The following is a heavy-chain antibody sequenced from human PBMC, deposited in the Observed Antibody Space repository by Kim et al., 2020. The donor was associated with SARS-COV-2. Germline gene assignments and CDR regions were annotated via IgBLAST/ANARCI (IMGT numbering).Heavy chain of an antibody. D-gene: IGHD1-26*01. CDR2: IRSKANSYAT. J-gene: IGHJ6*02. CDR3: TRVGATIYYYYGMDV. Sequence: GGSLRLSCAASGFTFSGSAMHWVRQASGKGLEWVGRIRSKANSYATAYAESVKGRFTISRDDSKNTAYLQMNSLKTEDTAVYYCTRVGATIYYYYGMDVWGQGTTVTVSS. V-gene: IGHV3-73*01. CDR1: GFTFSGSA.